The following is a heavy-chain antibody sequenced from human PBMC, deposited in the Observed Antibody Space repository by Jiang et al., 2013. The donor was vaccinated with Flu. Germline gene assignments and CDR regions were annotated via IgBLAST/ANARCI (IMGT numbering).Heavy chain of an antibody. Sequence: LLKPSETLSLTCAVYGGSFSGYYWSWIRQPPGKGLEWIGEINHSGSTNYNPSLKSRVTISVDTSKNQFSLKLSSVTAADTAVYYCARVRRRLGRRGRGAFDIWGQGTMVTVSS. J-gene: IGHJ3*02. CDR1: GGSFSGYY. V-gene: IGHV4-34*01. D-gene: IGHD1-1*01. CDR3: ARVRRRLGRRGRGAFDI. CDR2: INHSGST.